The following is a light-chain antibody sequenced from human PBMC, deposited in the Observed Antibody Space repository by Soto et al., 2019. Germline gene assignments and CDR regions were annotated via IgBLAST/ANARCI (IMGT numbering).Light chain of an antibody. CDR3: RQYNDWPLT. CDR2: GAF. J-gene: IGKJ1*01. V-gene: IGKV3-15*01. CDR1: QSVRSN. Sequence: SPVSLSVSHRETATLSSRASQSVRSNLAWYQQKPGQAPSLLIYGAFTRATGSPARFSGSGSGTEFTLTISSLQSEDFAVYYCRQYNDWPLTFGQGTKVDI.